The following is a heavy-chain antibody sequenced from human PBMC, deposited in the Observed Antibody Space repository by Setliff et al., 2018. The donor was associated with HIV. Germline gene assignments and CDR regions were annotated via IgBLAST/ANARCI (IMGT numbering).Heavy chain of an antibody. J-gene: IGHJ5*02. D-gene: IGHD3-22*01. V-gene: IGHV1-24*01. Sequence: ASVKVSCKVSGYTLTELSRHWVRQAPGKGLEWMGGFDPEDGETIYAQKFQGRVTMTEDTSTDTAYMELSSLRSEDTAVYYCARSNEDYYDSKVFGFDPWGQGTLVTVSS. CDR3: ARSNEDYYDSKVFGFDP. CDR2: FDPEDGET. CDR1: GYTLTELS.